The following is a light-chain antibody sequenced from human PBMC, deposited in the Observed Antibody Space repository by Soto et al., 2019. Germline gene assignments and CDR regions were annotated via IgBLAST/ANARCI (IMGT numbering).Light chain of an antibody. Sequence: QSVLTQPPSASGSPGQSVTISCTGTSSDVGGYNYVSWYQQHPGKAPKLMIYEVNKRPSGVPDRFSGSKSGNTAYLNVSGLQAEDEADYYCSSYAGRNNFGVFGGGTKVTVL. CDR2: EVN. CDR3: SSYAGRNNFGV. J-gene: IGLJ2*01. CDR1: SSDVGGYNY. V-gene: IGLV2-8*01.